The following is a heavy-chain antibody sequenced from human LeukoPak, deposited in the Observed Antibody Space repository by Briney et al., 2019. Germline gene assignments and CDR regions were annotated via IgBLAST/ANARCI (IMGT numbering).Heavy chain of an antibody. J-gene: IGHJ2*01. Sequence: SETLSLTCTVSGGSVSSGSYYWSWIRQPPGKGLEWIGYIYYSGSTNYSPSLKSRVTISVDTSKNQFSLKLSSVTAADTAVYYCAGLVAGDYWYFDLWGRGTLVPVSS. V-gene: IGHV4-61*01. CDR1: GGSVSSGSYY. CDR3: AGLVAGDYWYFDL. D-gene: IGHD6-19*01. CDR2: IYYSGST.